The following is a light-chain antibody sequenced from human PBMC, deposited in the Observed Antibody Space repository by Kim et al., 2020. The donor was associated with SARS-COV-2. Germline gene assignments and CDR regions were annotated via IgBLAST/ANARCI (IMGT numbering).Light chain of an antibody. CDR1: QTVSSN. CDR2: AAS. J-gene: IGKJ1*01. CDR3: HQYNYWPRT. V-gene: IGKV3-15*01. Sequence: ETVMTQSPLTLSVSPGERATLSCRASQTVSSNLAWYQQKPGQVPRLLIYAASTRATGSPARFSGSGSGTEFTLTINSLQSEDFAVYYCHQYNYWPRTFGQGTKVDI.